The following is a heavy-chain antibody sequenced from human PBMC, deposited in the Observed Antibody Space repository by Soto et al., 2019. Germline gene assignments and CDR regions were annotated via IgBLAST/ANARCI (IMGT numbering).Heavy chain of an antibody. V-gene: IGHV4-4*02. CDR1: SGSISSSNC. CDR2: IYHSGST. Sequence: SETLSLTCAVSSGSISSSNCWSWVRQPPGKGLEWIGEIYHSGSTNYNPSLKSRVTISVDKSKNQFSLKLSSVTAADTAVYYCATYSSSWYFFVYWGQGTLVTVSS. J-gene: IGHJ4*02. CDR3: ATYSSSWYFFVY. D-gene: IGHD6-13*01.